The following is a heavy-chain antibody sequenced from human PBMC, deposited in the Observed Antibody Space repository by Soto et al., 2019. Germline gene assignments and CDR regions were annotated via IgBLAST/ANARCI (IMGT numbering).Heavy chain of an antibody. CDR2: IYYSGST. Sequence: QVQLQESGPGLVKPSQTLSLTCTVSGGSISSGGYYWSWIRQHPGKGLEWIGYIYYSGSTYYNPSLKSRVTISVDKSKNQFSLKLSSVTAADTAVYYCARFFMRVALFDYWGQGTLVTVSS. CDR1: GGSISSGGYY. J-gene: IGHJ4*02. CDR3: ARFFMRVALFDY. D-gene: IGHD2-15*01. V-gene: IGHV4-31*03.